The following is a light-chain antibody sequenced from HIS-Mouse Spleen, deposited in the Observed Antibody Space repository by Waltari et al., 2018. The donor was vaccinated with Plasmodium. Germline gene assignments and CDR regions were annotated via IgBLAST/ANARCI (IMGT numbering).Light chain of an antibody. CDR3: QQSYSTPQLT. Sequence: AIRMTQSPSSFSASTGDRVTITCRASQGISSYLAWYQQKPGTAPKLLIYAASTLQSGVPSRFSGSGSGTDFTLTISCLQSEDFATYYCQQSYSTPQLTFGGGTKVEIK. CDR1: QGISSY. CDR2: AAS. J-gene: IGKJ4*01. V-gene: IGKV1-8*01.